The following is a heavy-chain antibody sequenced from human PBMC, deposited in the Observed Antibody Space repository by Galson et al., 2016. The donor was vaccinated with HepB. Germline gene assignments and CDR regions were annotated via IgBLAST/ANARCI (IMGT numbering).Heavy chain of an antibody. V-gene: IGHV3-74*01. Sequence: SLRLSCAASGFSFSSYWMRWVRQAPGKGLVWVSRINGDGSSTSYADYVKGRFTISRDNAKNTLYLQMNSLRAEDTAVYFCARRDIPMANDYWGQGVLVTVSS. D-gene: IGHD5-18*01. J-gene: IGHJ4*02. CDR2: INGDGSST. CDR3: ARRDIPMANDY. CDR1: GFSFSSYW.